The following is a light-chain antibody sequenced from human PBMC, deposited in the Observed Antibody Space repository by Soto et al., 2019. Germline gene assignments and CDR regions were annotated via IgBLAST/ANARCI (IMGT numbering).Light chain of an antibody. CDR3: QQYGISPFT. CDR1: QSVSSSY. CDR2: GAS. V-gene: IGKV3-20*01. J-gene: IGKJ3*01. Sequence: EIVLTQSPGTLSLSPGERATLSCRASQSVSSSYLAWYQQKPGQAPRLLIYGASSRATGIPDRFSGSGSGTDFTLTISRLXXEDFTVYYCQQYGISPFTFGPGTKVDVK.